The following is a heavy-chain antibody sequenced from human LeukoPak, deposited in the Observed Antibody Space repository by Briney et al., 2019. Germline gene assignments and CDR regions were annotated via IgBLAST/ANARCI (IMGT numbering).Heavy chain of an antibody. CDR1: GGSISSYY. J-gene: IGHJ4*02. D-gene: IGHD3-10*01. CDR3: ARHKVLWFGELSLDY. Sequence: SETLSLTCTVSGGSISSYYWSWIRQPPGKGLEWIGYIYYSGSTNYNPSLESRVTISVDTSKNQFSLKLSSVTAADTAVYYCARHKVLWFGELSLDYWGQGTLVTVSS. CDR2: IYYSGST. V-gene: IGHV4-59*08.